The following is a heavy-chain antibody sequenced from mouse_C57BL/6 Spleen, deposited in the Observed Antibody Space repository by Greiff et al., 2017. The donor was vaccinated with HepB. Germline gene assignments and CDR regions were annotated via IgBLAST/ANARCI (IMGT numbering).Heavy chain of an antibody. D-gene: IGHD1-1*01. J-gene: IGHJ2*01. CDR2: ISDGGSYT. CDR3: ARDDYYGSRGDY. V-gene: IGHV5-4*01. CDR1: GFTFSSYA. Sequence: EVQRVESGGGLVKPGGSLKLSCAASGFTFSSYAMSWVRQTPEKRLEWVATISDGGSYTYYPDNVKGRFTLSRDNAKNNLYLQMSHLKSEDTAMYYCARDDYYGSRGDYWGQGTTLTVSS.